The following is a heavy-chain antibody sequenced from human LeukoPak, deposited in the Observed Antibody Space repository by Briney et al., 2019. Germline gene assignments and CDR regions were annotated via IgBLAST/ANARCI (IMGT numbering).Heavy chain of an antibody. Sequence: GESLKISCKASGYRFTSYWIGWVRQMPGKGLEWMGIIDPSDSETRYTPSFQGQVTISVDKSLTTAYLQRRSLKASDTAMYYCARQTAMGRSGDYWGQGTLLTVSS. D-gene: IGHD5-18*01. CDR1: GYRFTSYW. V-gene: IGHV5-51*01. J-gene: IGHJ4*02. CDR2: IDPSDSET. CDR3: ARQTAMGRSGDY.